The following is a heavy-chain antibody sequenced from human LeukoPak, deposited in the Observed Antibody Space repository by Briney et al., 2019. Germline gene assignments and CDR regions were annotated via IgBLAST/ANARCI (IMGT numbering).Heavy chain of an antibody. Sequence: ASVKVSCKASGYTFTGYYIHWVRQAPGQGLEWMGWINPSGGSTSYAQKFQGRVTMTTDTSTSTAYMELRSLRSDDTAVYYCARTSQLDYDILDWFDPWGQGTLVTVSS. J-gene: IGHJ5*02. CDR3: ARTSQLDYDILDWFDP. V-gene: IGHV1-46*01. D-gene: IGHD3-9*01. CDR2: INPSGGST. CDR1: GYTFTGYY.